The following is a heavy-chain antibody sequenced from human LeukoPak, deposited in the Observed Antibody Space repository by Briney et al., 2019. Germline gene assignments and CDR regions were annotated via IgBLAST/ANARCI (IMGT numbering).Heavy chain of an antibody. Sequence: SETLSLTCAVYGGSFSDYYWSWIRQPPGKGLEWIGEINHSGSTNYNPSLKSRVTISVDTSKNQFSLKLSSVTAADTAVYYCARGRVSGYVHWGQGTLVTVSS. D-gene: IGHD5-12*01. J-gene: IGHJ4*02. CDR1: GGSFSDYY. CDR3: ARGRVSGYVH. V-gene: IGHV4-34*01. CDR2: INHSGST.